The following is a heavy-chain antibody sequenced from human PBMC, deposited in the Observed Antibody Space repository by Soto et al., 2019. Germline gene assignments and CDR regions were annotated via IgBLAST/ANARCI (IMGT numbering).Heavy chain of an antibody. V-gene: IGHV1-24*01. J-gene: IGHJ4*02. CDR2: FDPEDGET. Sequence: ASVRVSCRVSGYTLTELSMHWVRQAPGKGLEWMGGFDPEDGETIYAQKFQGRVTMTEDTSTDTAYMELSSLRSEDTAVYYCATDSGGSYYGFDYWGQGTLVTVPQ. CDR3: ATDSGGSYYGFDY. D-gene: IGHD1-26*01. CDR1: GYTLTELS.